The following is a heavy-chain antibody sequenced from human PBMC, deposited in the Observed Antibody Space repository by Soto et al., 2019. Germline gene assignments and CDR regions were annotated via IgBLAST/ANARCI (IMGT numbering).Heavy chain of an antibody. D-gene: IGHD2-15*01. CDR1: GYSISSGYY. CDR3: AGGRGMDV. V-gene: IGHV4-38-2*01. CDR2: IYHSGST. Sequence: ETLSLTCAVSGYSISSGYYWGWIRQPPGKGLEWIGSIYHSGSTYYNPSLKSRVTISVDTSKNQFSLKLSSVTAADTAVYYCAGGRGMDVWGQGTKGTVSS. J-gene: IGHJ6*02.